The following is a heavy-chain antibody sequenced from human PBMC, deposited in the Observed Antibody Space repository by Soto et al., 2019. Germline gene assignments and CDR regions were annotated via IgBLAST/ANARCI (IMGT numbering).Heavy chain of an antibody. CDR2: IYHSGST. D-gene: IGHD3-10*01. Sequence: LSLTCTVSGGSISSYYWSWIRQPPGKGLEWIGYIYHSGSTNYNPSLKSRVTISVDTSKNQFSLKLSSVTAADTAVYYCARCSPSTMVRGGGPSYYYYYYMDVWGKGTTVTVSS. CDR1: GGSISSYY. CDR3: ARCSPSTMVRGGGPSYYYYYYMDV. V-gene: IGHV4-59*08. J-gene: IGHJ6*03.